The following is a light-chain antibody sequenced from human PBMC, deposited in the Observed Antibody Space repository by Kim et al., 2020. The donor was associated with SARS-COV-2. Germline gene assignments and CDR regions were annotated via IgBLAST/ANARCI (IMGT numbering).Light chain of an antibody. J-gene: IGKJ1*01. Sequence: GDRVTITCRASQGISTSLAWYQQKPGKAPKLLIYKASNVESGVPPRFSGSGSGTEFTLTVSSLQPDDFATYYCQQHEAYPWTFGQGTKA. V-gene: IGKV1-5*03. CDR2: KAS. CDR3: QQHEAYPWT. CDR1: QGISTS.